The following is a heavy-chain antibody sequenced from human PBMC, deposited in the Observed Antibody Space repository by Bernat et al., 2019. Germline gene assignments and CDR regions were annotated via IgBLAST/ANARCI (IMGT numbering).Heavy chain of an antibody. CDR1: GFTFSSYA. D-gene: IGHD5-18*01. J-gene: IGHJ5*02. Sequence: EVQLLESGGGLVQPGGSLRLSCAASGFTFSSYAMSWVRQAPGKGLEWVSVISGSGGSTYYADSVKGRFTISRDNSKNTLYLQMNSLRAEDTAVHYCAKDRGYSYGYDWFDPWGQGTLVTVSS. V-gene: IGHV3-23*01. CDR2: ISGSGGST. CDR3: AKDRGYSYGYDWFDP.